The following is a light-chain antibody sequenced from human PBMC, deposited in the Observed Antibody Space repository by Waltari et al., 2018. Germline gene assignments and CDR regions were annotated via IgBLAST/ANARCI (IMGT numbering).Light chain of an antibody. CDR2: QDN. CDR3: QAWHSSTVV. Sequence: SYELTQPPSVSVSPGQTASITCSGDKLGDKYACWYQQKPGQSPVLVMYQDNKRPSGIPERFAGSNSGNTATLTISGTQALAEADYYCQAWHSSTVVFGGGTKLTVL. J-gene: IGLJ2*01. CDR1: KLGDKY. V-gene: IGLV3-1*01.